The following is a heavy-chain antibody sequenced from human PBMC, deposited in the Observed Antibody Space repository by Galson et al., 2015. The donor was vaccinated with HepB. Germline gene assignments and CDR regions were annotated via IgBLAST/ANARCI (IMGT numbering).Heavy chain of an antibody. D-gene: IGHD6-13*01. V-gene: IGHV3-33*01. CDR2: IWYDGSNK. J-gene: IGHJ4*02. Sequence: SLRLSCAASGFTFSSYGMHWVRQAPGKGLEWVAVIWYDGSNKYYADSVKGRFTISRDNSKNTLYLQMNSLRAEDTAVYYCASSLAAAGLYYFDYWGQGTLVTVSS. CDR3: ASSLAAAGLYYFDY. CDR1: GFTFSSYG.